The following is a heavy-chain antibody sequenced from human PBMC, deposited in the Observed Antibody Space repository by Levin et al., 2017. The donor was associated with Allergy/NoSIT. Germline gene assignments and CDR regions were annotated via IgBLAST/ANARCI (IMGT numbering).Heavy chain of an antibody. CDR2: INPSGGST. Sequence: GGSLRLSCKASGYTFTSYYMHWVRQAPGQGLEWMGIINPSGGSTSYAQKFQGRVTMTRDTSTSTVYMELSSLRSEDTAVYYCARDRRYDYIWGSYRWEGFDIWGQGTMVTVSS. V-gene: IGHV1-46*01. CDR3: ARDRRYDYIWGSYRWEGFDI. J-gene: IGHJ3*02. CDR1: GYTFTSYY. D-gene: IGHD3-16*02.